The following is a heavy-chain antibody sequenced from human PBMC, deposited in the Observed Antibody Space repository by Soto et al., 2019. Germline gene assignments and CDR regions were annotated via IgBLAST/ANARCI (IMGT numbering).Heavy chain of an antibody. D-gene: IGHD3-16*01. J-gene: IGHJ4*02. V-gene: IGHV3-23*01. CDR1: GSTFRSYA. Sequence: EVQLLESGGNLVQPGGSLRLSCAASGSTFRSYAMSWVRQAPGKGLEWVSSISGSGDSTYYADSVKGRFTISRDNSKNTLYLQMNSLRAEDTAVYYSAGRNGRCLSYCFDYCGQGTLVTVSS. CDR3: AGRNGRCLSYCFDY. CDR2: ISGSGDST.